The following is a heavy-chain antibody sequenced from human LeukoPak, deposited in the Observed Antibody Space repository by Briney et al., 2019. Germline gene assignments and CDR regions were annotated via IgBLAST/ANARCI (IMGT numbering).Heavy chain of an antibody. CDR2: XNPSGGST. CDR3: ARDVYDSSGSRANGMDV. D-gene: IGHD3-22*01. V-gene: IGHV1-46*01. Sequence: VXQAPGQXXXWMGIXNPSGGSTSYAQKFQGRVTMTRDTSTSTVYMELSSLRSEDTAVYYCARDVYDSSGSRANGMDVWGQGTTVTVSS. J-gene: IGHJ6*02.